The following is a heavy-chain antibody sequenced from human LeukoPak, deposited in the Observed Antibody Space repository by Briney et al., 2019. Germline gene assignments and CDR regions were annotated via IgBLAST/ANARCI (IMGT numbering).Heavy chain of an antibody. Sequence: GGSLRLSCAASGFTFSDHYMSWIRQAPGKGLEWVSYISSSGSTIYYADSVKGRFTISRDNAKNSLYLQMNSLRAEDTAAYYCARDAPSSIFGGLRTYAFDICGQGTMGTVSS. CDR3: ARDAPSSIFGGLRTYAFDI. D-gene: IGHD3-3*01. V-gene: IGHV3-11*01. CDR2: ISSSGSTI. J-gene: IGHJ3*02. CDR1: GFTFSDHY.